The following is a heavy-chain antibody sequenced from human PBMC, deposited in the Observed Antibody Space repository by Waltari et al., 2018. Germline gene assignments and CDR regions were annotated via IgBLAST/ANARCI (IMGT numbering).Heavy chain of an antibody. CDR2: IYYSGSS. Sequence: QVQLQESGPGLVKPSETLSLTCTVSGGSISSYYWSWIRQPPGKGLEWIGYIYYSGSSNHHPSLKSRGTILVDTSKNQFSLKLNSVTAADTAVYYCARGLGSSSWPNYYYYYMDVWGKGTTVTVSS. V-gene: IGHV4-59*01. J-gene: IGHJ6*03. D-gene: IGHD6-13*01. CDR3: ARGLGSSSWPNYYYYYMDV. CDR1: GGSISSYY.